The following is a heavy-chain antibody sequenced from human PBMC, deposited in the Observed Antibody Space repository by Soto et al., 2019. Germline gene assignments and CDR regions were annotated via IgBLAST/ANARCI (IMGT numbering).Heavy chain of an antibody. V-gene: IGHV3-23*01. Sequence: EVQLLESGGGLVQPGGSLRLSCAASGFTFSNYAISWVRQAPGKGLGWVSIISGSGGSTYYADSVKGRFIISRDNSKNTLYLQMNSLRAEDTAVYYCASRSSGWYFDYWGQGTLVTVSS. CDR3: ASRSSGWYFDY. J-gene: IGHJ4*02. CDR1: GFTFSNYA. CDR2: ISGSGGST. D-gene: IGHD6-19*01.